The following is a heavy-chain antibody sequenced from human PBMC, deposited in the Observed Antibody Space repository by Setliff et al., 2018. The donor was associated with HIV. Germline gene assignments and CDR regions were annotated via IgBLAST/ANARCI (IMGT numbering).Heavy chain of an antibody. D-gene: IGHD2-21*01. Sequence: SETLSLTCAVYGYPIDSGFYWGWIRQTPGKGLEWIASSYHTGSKYYNPSLKRRVTISVDTSKNQFSLKLTSVTAADTAVYYCTRGGRDGIAWGQGTLVTVSS. CDR2: SYHTGSK. J-gene: IGHJ5*02. CDR1: GYPIDSGFY. CDR3: TRGGRDGIA. V-gene: IGHV4-38-2*01.